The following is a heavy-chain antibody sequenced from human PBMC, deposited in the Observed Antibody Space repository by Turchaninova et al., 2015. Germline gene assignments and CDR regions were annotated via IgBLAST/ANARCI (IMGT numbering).Heavy chain of an antibody. J-gene: IGHJ4*02. CDR3: ARHRGYSYGYGDY. CDR2: IYPGDSDT. V-gene: IGHV5-51*01. CDR1: GYSFTNYW. Sequence: EVQLVQSAAEVKKPGESLKISCKGSGYSFTNYWIGWVRQMPGKGLEWMGIIYPGDSDTKYSPSFQGQVTISADKSIRTAFRQWSSLKSTDTAIYYCARHRGYSYGYGDYWGQGTLVTVSS. D-gene: IGHD5-18*01.